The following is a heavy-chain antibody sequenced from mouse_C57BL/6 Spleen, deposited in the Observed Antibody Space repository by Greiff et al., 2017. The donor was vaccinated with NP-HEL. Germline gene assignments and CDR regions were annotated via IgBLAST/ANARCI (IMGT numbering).Heavy chain of an antibody. J-gene: IGHJ4*01. D-gene: IGHD3-2*02. CDR1: GFTFSSYA. CDR3: ARVSSGYAMDY. Sequence: DVKLVESGGGLVKPGGSLKLSCAASGFTFSSYAMSWVRQTPEKRLEWVATISDGGSYTYYPDNVKGRFTITRDNAKNNLYLQMSQLTSEDTVMYYCARVSSGYAMDYWGQGTSVTVSS. CDR2: ISDGGSYT. V-gene: IGHV5-4*03.